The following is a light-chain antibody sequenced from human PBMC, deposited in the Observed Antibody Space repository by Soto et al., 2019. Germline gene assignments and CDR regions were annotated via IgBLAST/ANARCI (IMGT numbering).Light chain of an antibody. CDR2: GAS. CDR1: QRVSGG. CDR3: QQYHEWPLT. V-gene: IGKV3-15*01. J-gene: IGKJ4*01. Sequence: DIVLTQSPATLSLSPGERATLYCGASQRVSGGFLAWYQQKPGQAPRLLIYGASTRATGIPARFSGSGSGKEFTLTISSLQSEDFAVYYCQQYHEWPLTFGGGTKVDIK.